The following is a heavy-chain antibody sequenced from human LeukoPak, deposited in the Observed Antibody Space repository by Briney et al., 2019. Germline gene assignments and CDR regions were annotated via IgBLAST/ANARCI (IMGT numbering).Heavy chain of an antibody. D-gene: IGHD2-21*02. CDR3: ARDGGLVVVTAFFDY. Sequence: PGRSLRLSCAASGFTFSSYAMHWVRQAPGKGLEWVAVISYDGSNKYYADSVKGRFTISRDNSKNTLYLQMNSLRAEDTAVYYCARDGGLVVVTAFFDYWGQGTLVTVSS. J-gene: IGHJ4*02. V-gene: IGHV3-30-3*01. CDR1: GFTFSSYA. CDR2: ISYDGSNK.